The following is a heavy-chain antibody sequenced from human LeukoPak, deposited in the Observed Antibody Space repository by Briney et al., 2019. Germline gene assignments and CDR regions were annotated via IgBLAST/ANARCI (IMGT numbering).Heavy chain of an antibody. CDR1: GFTFGTYP. V-gene: IGHV3-23*01. CDR3: ARDWSCFD. D-gene: IGHD2-15*01. J-gene: IGHJ4*02. CDR2: ISDDGHT. Sequence: GGSLRLSCAASGFTFGTYPMTWVRQAPGKGLEWVSAISDDGHTAYAGSVKGRFTVSRDNSKNTLYLQMNSLRVEDTAIYYCARDWSCFDWGQGTLVTVSS.